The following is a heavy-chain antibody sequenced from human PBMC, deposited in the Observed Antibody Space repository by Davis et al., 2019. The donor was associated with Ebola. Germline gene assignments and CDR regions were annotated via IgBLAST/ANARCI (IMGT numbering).Heavy chain of an antibody. Sequence: GESLKISCAVSRITFSSYWMSWVRQAPGKGLEWVSYISKNGDTIFYADSVKGRFTISRDNAKNSVYLQMTSLRAEDTAVYYCARTVDCDFWGQGSLVTVSS. D-gene: IGHD6-19*01. V-gene: IGHV3-48*03. J-gene: IGHJ4*02. CDR2: ISKNGDTI. CDR1: RITFSSYW. CDR3: ARTVDCDF.